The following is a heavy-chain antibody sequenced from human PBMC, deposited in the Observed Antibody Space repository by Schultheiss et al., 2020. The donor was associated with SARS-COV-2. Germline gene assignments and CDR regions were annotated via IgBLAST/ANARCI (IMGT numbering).Heavy chain of an antibody. J-gene: IGHJ5*02. CDR2: IYNSGST. V-gene: IGHV4-59*01. CDR3: ARATNAIGWFDP. CDR1: GGSISSYY. D-gene: IGHD2-21*01. Sequence: SETLSLTCSVSGGSISSYYWSWIRQAPGKGLEWIGYIYNSGSTNYNPSLRSRVTISVDTSKNQFSLKLSSVTAADTAVYYCARATNAIGWFDPWGQGTLVTVSS.